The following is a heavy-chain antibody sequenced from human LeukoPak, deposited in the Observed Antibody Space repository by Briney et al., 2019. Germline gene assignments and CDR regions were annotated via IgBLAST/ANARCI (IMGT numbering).Heavy chain of an antibody. D-gene: IGHD3-9*01. J-gene: IGHJ5*02. CDR1: GGSFNGYY. V-gene: IGHV4-34*01. CDR2: INHSRST. Sequence: SETLTLTCAVYGGSFNGYYGSWIRQPPGKGLEWIGEINHSRSTKYNPSLKSRVTISVDTSTNQFSLKLSTVTAADTAVYYCARLRLLYFGWLPHGLFHPWGQGTVVPV. CDR3: ARLRLLYFGWLPHGLFHP.